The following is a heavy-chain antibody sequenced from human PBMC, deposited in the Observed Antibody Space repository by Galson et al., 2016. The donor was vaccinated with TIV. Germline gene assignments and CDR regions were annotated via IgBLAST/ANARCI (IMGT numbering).Heavy chain of an antibody. J-gene: IGHJ4*02. Sequence: QSGAEVKKPGESLKISCEASGYSFATYWIAWVRQKPGKGLEWMGIVYPDDSDTTYHPSFQGQVTFPADKSITTAFLQWSSLEASDTAMYYCARRGLRYGKFDYWGQGTPVTVSS. D-gene: IGHD4-17*01. V-gene: IGHV5-51*01. CDR1: GYSFATYW. CDR3: ARRGLRYGKFDY. CDR2: VYPDDSDT.